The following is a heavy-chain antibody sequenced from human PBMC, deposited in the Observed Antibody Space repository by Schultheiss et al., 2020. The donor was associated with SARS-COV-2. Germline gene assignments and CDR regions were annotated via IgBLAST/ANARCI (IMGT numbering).Heavy chain of an antibody. V-gene: IGHV4-31*03. CDR3: ARSYGFWSGLVY. D-gene: IGHD3-3*01. J-gene: IGHJ4*02. CDR2: IYYSGST. CDR1: GGSISSGGYY. Sequence: SQTLSLTCPVSGGSISSGGYYWSWIRQHPGKGLEWIGYIYYSGSTYYNPSLKSRVTISVDTSKNQFSLKLSSVTAADTAVYYCARSYGFWSGLVYWGQGTLVTVSS.